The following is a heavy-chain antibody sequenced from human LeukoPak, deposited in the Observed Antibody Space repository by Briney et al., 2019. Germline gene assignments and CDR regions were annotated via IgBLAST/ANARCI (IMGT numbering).Heavy chain of an antibody. Sequence: GGSLRLSCAASGFTFSSYGLHWVRQAPGKGLEWVAGMSFDGSNKYYADSVQGRFSISRDNSKNTLFLQMDSLRPEDTAVYFCAKDTLSVSVTYHGMDVWGQGTTVTVSS. CDR3: AKDTLSVSVTYHGMDV. J-gene: IGHJ6*02. D-gene: IGHD6-19*01. CDR2: MSFDGSNK. CDR1: GFTFSSYG. V-gene: IGHV3-30*18.